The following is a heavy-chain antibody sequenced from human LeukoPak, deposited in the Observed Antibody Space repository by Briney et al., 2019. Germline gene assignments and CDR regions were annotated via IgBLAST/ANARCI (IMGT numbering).Heavy chain of an antibody. CDR3: ARGLPGGFDI. CDR1: GFTFSSYD. V-gene: IGHV3-13*01. D-gene: IGHD2-8*02. J-gene: IGHJ3*02. CDR2: IGTAGDT. Sequence: QPGGSLRLSCAASGFTFSSYDMHWVRQPTGKGLEWVSRIGTAGDTNYAGSVKGRFTISRENAKKSFYLQMNSLRAADTAVYYCARGLPGGFDIWGQGTVVTVSS.